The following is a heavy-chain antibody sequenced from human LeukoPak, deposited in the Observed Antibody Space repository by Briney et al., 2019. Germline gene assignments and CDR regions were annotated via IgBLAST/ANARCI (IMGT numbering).Heavy chain of an antibody. J-gene: IGHJ4*02. CDR1: GGSISSYY. Sequence: SETLSLTCTVSGGSISSYYWSWIRQPAGKGLEWIGRIYTSGSTNYNPSLKSRVTMSVDTSKNQFSLKLSSVTAADTAVYYCASGAIYYYDSSGYPLDYFDYWGQGTLVTVSS. D-gene: IGHD3-22*01. CDR2: IYTSGST. V-gene: IGHV4-4*07. CDR3: ASGAIYYYDSSGYPLDYFDY.